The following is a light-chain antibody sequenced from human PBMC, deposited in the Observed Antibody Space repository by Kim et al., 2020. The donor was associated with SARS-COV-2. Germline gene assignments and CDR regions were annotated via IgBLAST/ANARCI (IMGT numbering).Light chain of an antibody. Sequence: ALGQTVRITCQGDSLRSYYASWYRQKPGQAPILVIYGKNNRPSGIPDRFSGSSSGNTATLTVTGAQAVDEADYYCSSRDNRGDHVVFGGGTKLTVL. CDR2: GKN. CDR1: SLRSYY. J-gene: IGLJ3*02. CDR3: SSRDNRGDHVV. V-gene: IGLV3-19*01.